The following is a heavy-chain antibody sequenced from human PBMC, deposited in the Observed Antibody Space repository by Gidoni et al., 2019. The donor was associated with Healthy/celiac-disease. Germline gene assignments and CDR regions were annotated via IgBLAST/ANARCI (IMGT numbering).Heavy chain of an antibody. D-gene: IGHD6-19*01. J-gene: IGHJ4*02. CDR1: GFTFSSYS. CDR2: ISSSSSYI. CDR3: ARDSAIAVAGFDY. V-gene: IGHV3-21*01. Sequence: EVQPVESGGGLVKPGGSLRLSCAASGFTFSSYSMNWVRQAPGKGLEWVSSISSSSSYIYYADSVKGRFTISRDNAKNSLYLQMNSLRAEDTAVYYCARDSAIAVAGFDYWGQGTLVTVSS.